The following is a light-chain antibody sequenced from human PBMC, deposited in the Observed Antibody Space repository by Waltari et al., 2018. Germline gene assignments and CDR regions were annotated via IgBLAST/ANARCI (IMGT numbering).Light chain of an antibody. V-gene: IGLV2-8*01. CDR2: EVT. CDR1: SSDIGGYDY. Sequence: QSALTQPPSASGSPGQSVTISCTGTSSDIGGYDYVSWYQQHPGKAPKLMIYEVTKRPSGVRGRFCGSKSGDTASLTVAGLQAADEADYYCSSYAGSNNFVVFGGGTKVTVL. J-gene: IGLJ2*01. CDR3: SSYAGSNNFVV.